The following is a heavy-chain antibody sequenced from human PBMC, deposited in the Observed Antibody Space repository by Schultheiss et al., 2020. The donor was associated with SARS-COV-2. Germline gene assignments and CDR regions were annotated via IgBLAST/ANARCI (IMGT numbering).Heavy chain of an antibody. J-gene: IGHJ6*02. V-gene: IGHV3-23*01. CDR2: ISGSGGST. CDR3: AKVRLPPFYYGMDV. CDR1: GFTFSSYA. Sequence: GGSLRLSCAASGFTFSSYAMSWVRQAPGKGLEWVSAISGSGGSTYYADSVKGRFTISRDNSKNTLYLQMNSLRAEDTAVYYCAKVRLPPFYYGMDVWGQGTTVTVSS.